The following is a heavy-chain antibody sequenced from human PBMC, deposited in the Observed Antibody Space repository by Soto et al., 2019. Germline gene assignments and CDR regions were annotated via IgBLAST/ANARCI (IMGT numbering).Heavy chain of an antibody. CDR1: GYSFTSYW. Sequence: GESLKISCKGSGYSFTSYWISWVRQMPGKGLEWMGRIDPSDSYTNYSPSFQGHVTISADKSISTAYLQWSSLKASDTAMYYCARRGQLWGYYYYGMDVWAKGPRSPSP. CDR3: ARRGQLWGYYYYGMDV. J-gene: IGHJ6*02. CDR2: IDPSDSYT. D-gene: IGHD5-18*01. V-gene: IGHV5-10-1*01.